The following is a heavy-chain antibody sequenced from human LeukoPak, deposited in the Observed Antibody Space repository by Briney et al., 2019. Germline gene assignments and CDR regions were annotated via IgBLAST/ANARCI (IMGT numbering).Heavy chain of an antibody. CDR1: GYTFTSYG. Sequence: ASVKVSCKASGYTFTSYGISWVRQAPGQGLEWVGWISAYNGNTNYAQKLQGRVTMTTDTSTSTAYMELRSLRSDDTAVYYCARDVAAAGDYYYYGMDIWGKGTTVTVSS. CDR3: ARDVAAAGDYYYYGMDI. D-gene: IGHD6-13*01. CDR2: ISAYNGNT. V-gene: IGHV1-18*04. J-gene: IGHJ6*04.